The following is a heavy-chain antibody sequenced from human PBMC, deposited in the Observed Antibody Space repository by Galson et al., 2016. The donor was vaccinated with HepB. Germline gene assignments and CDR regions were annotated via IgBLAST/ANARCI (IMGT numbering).Heavy chain of an antibody. Sequence: SVKVSCKASGYTLTDYYMHWVRQAPGQGPEWMGWINCKSGGTKFAPNFQGRVTMTRDTSISTAYMELGRLRLDDSAVYYCTRGIIGGYDFDYWGQGTLVAVAS. D-gene: IGHD3-16*01. J-gene: IGHJ4*02. V-gene: IGHV1-2*02. CDR3: TRGIIGGYDFDY. CDR2: INCKSGGT. CDR1: GYTLTDYY.